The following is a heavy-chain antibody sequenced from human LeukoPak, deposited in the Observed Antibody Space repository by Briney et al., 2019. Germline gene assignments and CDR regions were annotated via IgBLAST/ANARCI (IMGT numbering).Heavy chain of an antibody. D-gene: IGHD3-10*01. V-gene: IGHV3-9*01. CDR1: GFTFDDYT. CDR3: AKDTRSRGGYYYYYMDV. J-gene: IGHJ6*03. CDR2: ISWNRGSI. Sequence: GGSLRLSCAASGFTFDDYTMHWVRQAPGRGLEWVSGISWNRGSIGYADSVKGRFTISRDNAKNSLYLQMNSLRAEDTALYYCAKDTRSRGGYYYYYMDVWGKGTTVTVSS.